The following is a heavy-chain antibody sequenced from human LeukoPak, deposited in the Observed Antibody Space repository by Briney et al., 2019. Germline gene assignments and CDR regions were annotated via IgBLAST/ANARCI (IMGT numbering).Heavy chain of an antibody. CDR3: ARVWSSRKAFDI. CDR2: IYYSGST. CDR1: GDSISSSY. V-gene: IGHV4-39*07. J-gene: IGHJ3*02. D-gene: IGHD3-16*01. Sequence: SETLSLTCTVSGDSISSSYWGWIRQPPGKGLEWIGSIYYSGSTYYNPSLKSRVTISVDTSKNQFSLKLTSVTAADTAVYYCARVWSSRKAFDIWGQGTMATVSS.